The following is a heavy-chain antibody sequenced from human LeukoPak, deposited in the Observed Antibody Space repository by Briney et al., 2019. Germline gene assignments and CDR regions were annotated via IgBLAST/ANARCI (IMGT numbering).Heavy chain of an antibody. CDR3: AKDPQSRYCSSTSCYGPVWFDP. CDR2: LSGSGGST. D-gene: IGHD2-2*01. J-gene: IGHJ5*02. V-gene: IGHV3-23*01. CDR1: GFTFSSYA. Sequence: GASLRLSCAASGFTFSSYAMSWVRQAPGKGLEWVSALSGSGGSTYYADSVKGRFTISRDNSKNTLYLQMNSLRAEDTAVYYCAKDPQSRYCSSTSCYGPVWFDPWGQGTLVTVSS.